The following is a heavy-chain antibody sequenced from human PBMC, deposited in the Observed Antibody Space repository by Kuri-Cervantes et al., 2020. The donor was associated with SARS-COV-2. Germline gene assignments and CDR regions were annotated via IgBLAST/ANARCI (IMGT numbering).Heavy chain of an antibody. CDR3: AKDPKLNDYGDYFDY. CDR1: GFTFSSYA. CDR2: ISGSGGST. J-gene: IGHJ4*02. V-gene: IGHV3-23*01. Sequence: GESLKISCAASGFTFSSYAMSWVRQAPGKGLEWVSAISGSGGSTYYADSVKGRFTISRDNSKKTLYLQMNSLRAEDTAVYYCAKDPKLNDYGDYFDYWGQGTLVTVSS. D-gene: IGHD4-17*01.